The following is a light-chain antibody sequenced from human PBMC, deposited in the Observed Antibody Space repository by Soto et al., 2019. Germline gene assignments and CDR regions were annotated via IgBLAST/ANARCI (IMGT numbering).Light chain of an antibody. CDR3: QQCFSTPFT. CDR2: WAS. Sequence: DIVMTQSPDSLAVPLGERATINCKSSQSVLYSSNNKNYLSWYQQKPGQPPKLLVYWASTRESGVPDRFSGSGSGTDFTLTISSLQAEDAAIYYCQQCFSTPFTFGPGTKLEIK. V-gene: IGKV4-1*01. CDR1: QSVLYSSNNKNY. J-gene: IGKJ3*01.